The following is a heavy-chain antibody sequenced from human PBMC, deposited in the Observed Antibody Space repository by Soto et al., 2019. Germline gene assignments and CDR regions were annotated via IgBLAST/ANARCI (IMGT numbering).Heavy chain of an antibody. CDR1: GGSFSGYY. CDR3: ARVKYSSSWYGWLDP. V-gene: IGHV4-34*01. J-gene: IGHJ5*02. D-gene: IGHD6-13*01. Sequence: PSETLSLTCAVYGGSFSGYYWSWIRQPPGKGLEWIGEINDSGITNYNPSLTSRVTISVDTSKNQFSLNLSSVTAADTAVYYCARVKYSSSWYGWLDPWGQGTLVTVSS. CDR2: INDSGIT.